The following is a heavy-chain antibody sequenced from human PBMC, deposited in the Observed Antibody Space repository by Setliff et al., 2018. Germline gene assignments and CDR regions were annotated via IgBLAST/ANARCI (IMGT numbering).Heavy chain of an antibody. D-gene: IGHD6-19*01. CDR1: GFTFSIYS. V-gene: IGHV3-48*01. J-gene: IGHJ4*02. CDR2: TSSGSNSI. Sequence: LRLSCAASGFTFSIYSMNWVRQAPGKGLEWISYTSSGSNSIYYADSVMGRFTISRDNARNLLFLQMNSLRAEDTAVYFCSTKAVPGTGGQGTLVTVSS. CDR3: STKAVPGT.